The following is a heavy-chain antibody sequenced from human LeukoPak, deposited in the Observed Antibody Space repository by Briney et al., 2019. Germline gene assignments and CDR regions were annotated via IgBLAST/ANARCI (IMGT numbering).Heavy chain of an antibody. D-gene: IGHD2-15*01. Sequence: GGSLRLSCAASGFTFDDYAMHWVRQAPGKGLEWVAVISYDGSNKYYADSVKGRFTISRDNSKNTLYLQMNSLRAEDTAVYYCARVGMVVAATGAHYYYYGMGVWGQGTTVTVSS. CDR2: ISYDGSNK. CDR3: ARVGMVVAATGAHYYYYGMGV. CDR1: GFTFDDYA. V-gene: IGHV3-30-3*01. J-gene: IGHJ6*02.